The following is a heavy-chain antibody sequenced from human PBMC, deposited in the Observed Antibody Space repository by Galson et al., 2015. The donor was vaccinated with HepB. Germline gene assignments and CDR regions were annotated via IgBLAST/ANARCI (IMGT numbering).Heavy chain of an antibody. CDR1: GFTFSSYA. Sequence: SLRLSCAASGFTFSSYAMSWVRQAPGKGLEWVSGISGSGGSTYYADSVKGRFTISRDNSKNTLYLQMNSLRAEDTAVYHCAKALAYDFWSGFSWGQGTLVTVSS. D-gene: IGHD3-3*01. CDR2: ISGSGGST. J-gene: IGHJ5*02. V-gene: IGHV3-23*01. CDR3: AKALAYDFWSGFS.